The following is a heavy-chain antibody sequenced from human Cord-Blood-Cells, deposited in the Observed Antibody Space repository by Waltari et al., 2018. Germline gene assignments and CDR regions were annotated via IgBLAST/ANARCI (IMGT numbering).Heavy chain of an antibody. CDR2: IKSKTDGGTT. CDR3: TTNYDFWSGNYFDY. V-gene: IGHV3-15*01. CDR1: GFPFSNAW. J-gene: IGHJ4*02. Sequence: EVKLVEPGGGLVKPGGSLRLSCAASGFPFSNAWLIWVRTPPRKGLEWVGRIKSKTDGGTTDYAAPVKGRFTISRDDSKNTLYLQMNSLKTEDTAVYYCTTNYDFWSGNYFDYWGQGTLVTVSS. D-gene: IGHD3-3*01.